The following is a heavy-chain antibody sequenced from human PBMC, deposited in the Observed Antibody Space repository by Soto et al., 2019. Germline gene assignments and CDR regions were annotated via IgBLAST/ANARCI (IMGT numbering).Heavy chain of an antibody. J-gene: IGHJ4*02. CDR3: AREHPYGSGSYSPYFDY. Sequence: SETLSLTCTVSGGSISSYYWSWIRQPPGKGLEWIGYIYYSGSTNYNPSLKSRVTISVDTSKNQFSLKLSSVTAADTAVYYCAREHPYGSGSYSPYFDYWGQGTLVTVSS. D-gene: IGHD3-10*01. V-gene: IGHV4-59*01. CDR1: GGSISSYY. CDR2: IYYSGST.